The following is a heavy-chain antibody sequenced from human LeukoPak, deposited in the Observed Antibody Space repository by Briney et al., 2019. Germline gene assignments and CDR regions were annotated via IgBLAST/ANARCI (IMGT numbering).Heavy chain of an antibody. J-gene: IGHJ6*04. CDR3: ARGWNTAMDV. CDR1: GGSISSYY. Sequence: SETLSLTCTVSGGSISSYYWSWIRQPPGKGLEWIGYMYYSGSTNYNPSLKSRVTISVDTSKNQFSLKLSSVTAADTAVYYCARGWNTAMDVWGKGTTVTISS. V-gene: IGHV4-59*01. CDR2: MYYSGST. D-gene: IGHD5-18*01.